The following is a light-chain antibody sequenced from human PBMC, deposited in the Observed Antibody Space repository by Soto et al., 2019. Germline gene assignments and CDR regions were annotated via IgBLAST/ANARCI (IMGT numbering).Light chain of an antibody. CDR1: QSISSW. Sequence: DIQMTQSPSTLSASVGDRVTITCRASQSISSWLAWYQQKPGKAPKLLIFAASTLQSGVPSRFSGSGSGTDFTLTISCLQSEDFATYYCQQYYSFPRTFGQGTKVDIK. CDR3: QQYYSFPRT. V-gene: IGKV1-5*01. CDR2: AAS. J-gene: IGKJ1*01.